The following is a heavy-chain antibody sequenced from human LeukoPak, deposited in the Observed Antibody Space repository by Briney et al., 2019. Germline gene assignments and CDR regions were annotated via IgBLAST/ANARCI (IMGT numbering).Heavy chain of an antibody. D-gene: IGHD1/OR15-1a*01. V-gene: IGHV3-23*01. CDR1: GFTFSSYG. J-gene: IGHJ3*02. CDR3: TRRDEHDAFDI. Sequence: GGSLRLSCAASGFTFSSYGMSWVRQAPGKGLEWVSAISGSGGSTYYADSVRGRFTISRDNSKNTLYLQMNSLRAEDTAVYYCTRRDEHDAFDIWGQGTMVTVSS. CDR2: ISGSGGST.